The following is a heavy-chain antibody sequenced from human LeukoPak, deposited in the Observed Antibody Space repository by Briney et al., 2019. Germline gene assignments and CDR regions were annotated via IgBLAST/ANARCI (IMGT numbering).Heavy chain of an antibody. J-gene: IGHJ6*02. CDR1: GFTFSSHW. CDR3: ASGRYGGSDYYYYGMDV. Sequence: PGGSLRLSCAASGFTFSSHWMSWVRQAPGKGLEWVANIKQEGSEKYYVDSVKGRFTISRDNAKNLLYLQMNSLRAEDTAVYYCASGRYGGSDYYYYGMDVWGQGTTVTVSS. V-gene: IGHV3-7*01. CDR2: IKQEGSEK. D-gene: IGHD4-23*01.